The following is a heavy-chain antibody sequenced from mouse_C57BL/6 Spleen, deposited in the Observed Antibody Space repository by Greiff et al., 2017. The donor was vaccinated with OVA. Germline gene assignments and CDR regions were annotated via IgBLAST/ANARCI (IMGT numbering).Heavy chain of an antibody. Sequence: QVQLQQSGPELVKPGASVKISCKASGYAFSSSWMNWVKQRPGKGLEWIGRIYPGDGDTNYNGKFKGKATLTADKSSSTAYMQLSSLTSEDSAVYFCARHYDYDGYWYFDVWGTGTTVTVSS. J-gene: IGHJ1*03. V-gene: IGHV1-82*01. CDR1: GYAFSSSW. D-gene: IGHD2-4*01. CDR3: ARHYDYDGYWYFDV. CDR2: IYPGDGDT.